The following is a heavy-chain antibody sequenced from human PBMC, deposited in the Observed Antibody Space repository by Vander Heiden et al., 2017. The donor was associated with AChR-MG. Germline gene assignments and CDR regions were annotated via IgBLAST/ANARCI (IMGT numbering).Heavy chain of an antibody. J-gene: IGHJ6*03. CDR3: AKGARDYGSGYYYMDV. Sequence: EVQLVESGGGLVQPGRSLRLSCAASGFTFDDYAMHWVRQAPGKGLEWVSGISWNSGSIGYADSVKGRFTISRDNAKNSLYLQMNSLRAEDTALYYCAKGARDYGSGYYYMDVWGKGTTVTVSS. CDR1: GFTFDDYA. V-gene: IGHV3-9*01. D-gene: IGHD3-10*01. CDR2: ISWNSGSI.